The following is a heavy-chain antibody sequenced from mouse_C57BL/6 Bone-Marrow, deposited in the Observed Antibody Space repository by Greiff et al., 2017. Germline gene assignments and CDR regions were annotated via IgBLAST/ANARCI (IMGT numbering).Heavy chain of an antibody. CDR2: INPSNGGT. Sequence: QVQLQQPGTELVKPGASVKLSCKASGYTFTSYWMHWVKPRPGQGLEWIGNINPSNGGTNYNEKFKSKATLTVDKSSSTAYMQLSSLTSEDSAVYYCASGSSGGSSPYYFDYWGEGTTLTVSS. J-gene: IGHJ2*01. CDR1: GYTFTSYW. D-gene: IGHD1-1*01. CDR3: ASGSSGGSSPYYFDY. V-gene: IGHV1-53*01.